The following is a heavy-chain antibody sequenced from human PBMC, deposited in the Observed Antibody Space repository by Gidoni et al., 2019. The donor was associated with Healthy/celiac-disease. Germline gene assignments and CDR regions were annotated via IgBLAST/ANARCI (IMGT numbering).Heavy chain of an antibody. D-gene: IGHD6-13*01. CDR3: ARDLGAAAGTDY. Sequence: VQLPESGPGLVKPSGTLSLTCAVYGGSISSSNWWSWVRQPPGKGLEWIVEIYHSGSSTYNPSLKSRVTISVDKSKNQFSLKLSSVPAADAAVYYCARDLGAAAGTDYWGQGTLVTVSS. CDR2: IYHSGSS. J-gene: IGHJ4*02. CDR1: GGSISSSNW. V-gene: IGHV4-4*02.